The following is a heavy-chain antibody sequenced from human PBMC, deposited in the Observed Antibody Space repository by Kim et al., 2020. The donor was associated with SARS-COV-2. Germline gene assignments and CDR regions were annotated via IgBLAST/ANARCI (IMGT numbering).Heavy chain of an antibody. J-gene: IGHJ6*03. CDR2: ISAYNGNT. CDR3: ARDGGYVDTFYWGSTGYYYYMDV. V-gene: IGHV1-18*01. CDR1: GYTFTSYG. D-gene: IGHD5-18*01. Sequence: ASVKVSCKASGYTFTSYGISWVRQAPGQGLEWMGWISAYNGNTNYAQKLQGRVTMTKDTSTSTAYMELRSLRSDDTAVYYCARDGGYVDTFYWGSTGYYYYMDVWGKGTTVTVSS.